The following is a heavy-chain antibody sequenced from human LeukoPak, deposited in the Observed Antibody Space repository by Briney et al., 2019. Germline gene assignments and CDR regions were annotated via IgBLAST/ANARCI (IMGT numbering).Heavy chain of an antibody. V-gene: IGHV3-21*01. CDR3: ARGGYACANGLCHDY. Sequence: PGGSLRLSCAASGFTFSSYSMNWVRQAPGKGLEWVSSISSSSSYIYYADSVKGRFTTSRDNAKNSLYLQMNSLRAEDTAVYYCARGGYACANGLCHDYWGQGTLVTVSS. CDR2: ISSSSSYI. J-gene: IGHJ4*02. D-gene: IGHD2-8*01. CDR1: GFTFSSYS.